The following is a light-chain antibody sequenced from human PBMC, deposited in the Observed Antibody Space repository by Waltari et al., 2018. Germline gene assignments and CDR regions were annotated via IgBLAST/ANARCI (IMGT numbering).Light chain of an antibody. V-gene: IGKV1-33*01. J-gene: IGKJ5*01. Sequence: DIQMTQSPSSLSASVGDRVTITCQASQDISNFLNWYQQKPGKAPKLLIYDASNLETGVPSRFSGSRSGTDFTFTISSLQPEDIATYYCQQYDRLPTFGQGTRLEIK. CDR3: QQYDRLPT. CDR1: QDISNF. CDR2: DAS.